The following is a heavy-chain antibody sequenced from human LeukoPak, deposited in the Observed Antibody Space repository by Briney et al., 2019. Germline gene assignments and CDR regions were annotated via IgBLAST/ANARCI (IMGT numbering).Heavy chain of an antibody. J-gene: IGHJ4*02. D-gene: IGHD5-12*01. Sequence: GGSLRLSCAASGFTFSNYWMHLVRQAPGKGLEWVAVISYDGSNKYYADSVKGRFTISRDNSKNTLYLQMNSLRGEDTAVYYCARDMVATGKLDYWGQGTLVTVSS. CDR2: ISYDGSNK. V-gene: IGHV3-30-3*01. CDR1: GFTFSNYW. CDR3: ARDMVATGKLDY.